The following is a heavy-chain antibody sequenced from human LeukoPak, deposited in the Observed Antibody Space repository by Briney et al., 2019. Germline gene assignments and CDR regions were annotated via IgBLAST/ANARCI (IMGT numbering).Heavy chain of an antibody. CDR1: GYTFTSYG. V-gene: IGHV1-18*01. J-gene: IGHJ4*02. CDR3: AKSIHYYDSSGPRF. CDR2: ISAYNGNT. D-gene: IGHD3-22*01. Sequence: ASVKVSCKASGYTFTSYGISWVRQAPGQGLEWMGWISAYNGNTNYAQKLHGKVTMPTDTSTSTAYMELRSLRSDDTAVYYCAKSIHYYDSSGPRFWGQGTLVTVSS.